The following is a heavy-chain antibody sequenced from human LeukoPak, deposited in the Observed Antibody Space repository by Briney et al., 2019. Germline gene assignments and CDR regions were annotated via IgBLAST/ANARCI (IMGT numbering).Heavy chain of an antibody. CDR3: AKETGDY. D-gene: IGHD3-10*01. Sequence: GGSLRLSCAVSGFTLSSYGMHWVRQAPGKGLEWVAVISYDGSNKYYADSVKGRFTISRDNSKNTLYLQMNSLRAEDTALYYCAKETGDYWGQGTLVTVSS. V-gene: IGHV3-30*18. J-gene: IGHJ4*02. CDR1: GFTLSSYG. CDR2: ISYDGSNK.